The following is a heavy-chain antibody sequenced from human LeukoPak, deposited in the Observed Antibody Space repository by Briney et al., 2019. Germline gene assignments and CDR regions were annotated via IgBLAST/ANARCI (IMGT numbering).Heavy chain of an antibody. Sequence: GASVKVSCKASGYTSTGYYMHWVRQAPGQGLEWMGWINPNSGGTNYAQKFQGWVTMTRDTSISTAYMELSRLRSDDTAVYYCARGSSRGLASPPYYWGQGTLVTVSS. D-gene: IGHD5-24*01. CDR1: GYTSTGYY. CDR2: INPNSGGT. J-gene: IGHJ4*02. CDR3: ARGSSRGLASPPYY. V-gene: IGHV1-2*04.